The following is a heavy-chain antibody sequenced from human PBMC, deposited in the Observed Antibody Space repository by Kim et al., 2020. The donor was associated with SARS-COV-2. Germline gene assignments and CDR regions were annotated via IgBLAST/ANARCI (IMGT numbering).Heavy chain of an antibody. CDR2: ISYDGSNK. J-gene: IGHJ4*02. CDR3: ARELYSGSYMGY. CDR1: GFTFSSYA. Sequence: GRSPRLSCAASGFTFSSYAMHWVRQAPGKGLEWVAVISYDGSNKYYADSVKGRFTISRDNSKNTLYLQMNSLRAEDTAVYYCARELYSGSYMGYWGQGT. V-gene: IGHV3-30*04. D-gene: IGHD1-26*01.